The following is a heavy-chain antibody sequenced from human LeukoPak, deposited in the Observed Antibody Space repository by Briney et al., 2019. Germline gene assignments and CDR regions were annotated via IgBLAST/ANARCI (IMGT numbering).Heavy chain of an antibody. CDR3: ARDLMMEGRYFNYYMDV. CDR2: ISWNGGYT. V-gene: IGHV3-20*04. D-gene: IGHD2-8*01. CDR1: GFTFDDYG. J-gene: IGHJ6*03. Sequence: GGSLRLSCAASGFTFDDYGMSWVGQAPGKGLEWVSGISWNGGYTHYADSVKGRFTISRDNAKNSLYLQMNSLRAEDTALYYCARDLMMEGRYFNYYMDVWGEGTTVTVSS.